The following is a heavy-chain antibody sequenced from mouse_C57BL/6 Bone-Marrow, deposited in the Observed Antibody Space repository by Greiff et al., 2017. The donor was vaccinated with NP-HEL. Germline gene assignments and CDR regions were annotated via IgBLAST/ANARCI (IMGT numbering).Heavy chain of an antibody. Sequence: QVQLKQPGAELVKPGASVKLSCKASGYTFTSYWMQWVKQRPGQGLEWIGEIDPSDSYTNYNQKFKGKATLTVDPSSSPAYMQLSSLTSEDSAVYYCAREGMDGYYSFAYWGQGTLVTVSA. CDR2: IDPSDSYT. CDR1: GYTFTSYW. D-gene: IGHD2-3*01. V-gene: IGHV1-50*01. J-gene: IGHJ3*01. CDR3: AREGMDGYYSFAY.